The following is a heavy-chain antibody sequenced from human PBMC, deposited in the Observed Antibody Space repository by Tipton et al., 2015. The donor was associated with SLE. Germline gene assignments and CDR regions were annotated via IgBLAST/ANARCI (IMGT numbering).Heavy chain of an antibody. J-gene: IGHJ4*02. D-gene: IGHD2-2*01. Sequence: TLSLTCTVSGGSITSGGFYWGWFRQRPGKGVEWIGSIDYSGRTYYTPSLKSRVTLSVDTSKNQFSLNLSSVTAAATAVYYCVVCSPTSCSYFDYWGQGRPVTVSS. CDR2: IDYSGRT. CDR3: VVCSPTSCSYFDY. V-gene: IGHV4-39*07. CDR1: GGSITSGGFY.